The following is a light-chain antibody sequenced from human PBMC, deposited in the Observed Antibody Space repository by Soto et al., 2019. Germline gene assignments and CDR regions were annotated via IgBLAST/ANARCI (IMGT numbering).Light chain of an antibody. Sequence: QSVLTQSSSASASLGSSVSLTCTLSSGHSSYIIARHQQQPGKAPRYLMKLEGSGSYNEGGGVPDRFSGSSSGADRYLTISNLQFEDEADYYCETWDRNTYVFGTGTKLAVL. V-gene: IGLV4-60*02. J-gene: IGLJ1*01. CDR2: LEGSGSY. CDR1: SGHSSYI. CDR3: ETWDRNTYV.